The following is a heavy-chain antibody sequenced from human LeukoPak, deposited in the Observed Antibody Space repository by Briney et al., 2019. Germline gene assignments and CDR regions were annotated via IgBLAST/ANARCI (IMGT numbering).Heavy chain of an antibody. Sequence: KSSETLSLTCAVSGGSISSYYWSWIRQPPGKGLEWIGYIYYSGSTNYNPSLKSRVTISVDTSKNQFSLKLSSVTAADTAVYYCARVLRWELPPDYWGQGTLVTVSS. CDR2: IYYSGST. J-gene: IGHJ4*02. V-gene: IGHV4-59*01. CDR3: ARVLRWELPPDY. D-gene: IGHD1-26*01. CDR1: GGSISSYY.